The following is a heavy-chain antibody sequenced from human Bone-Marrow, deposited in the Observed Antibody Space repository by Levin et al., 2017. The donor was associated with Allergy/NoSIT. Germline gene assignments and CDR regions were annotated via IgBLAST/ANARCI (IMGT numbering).Heavy chain of an antibody. CDR1: GFTFRSYS. V-gene: IGHV3-23*01. CDR3: SGYFYYHYGMDV. D-gene: IGHD1-26*01. CDR2: ISADGGST. Sequence: PGGSLRLSCSASGFTFRSYSMNWVRQAPGKGLEWVSGISADGGSTYYADSVKGRFTISRDNSRNTVYLQMNSLRGEDTASYYCSGYFYYHYGMDVWGQGTTVAVSS. J-gene: IGHJ6*02.